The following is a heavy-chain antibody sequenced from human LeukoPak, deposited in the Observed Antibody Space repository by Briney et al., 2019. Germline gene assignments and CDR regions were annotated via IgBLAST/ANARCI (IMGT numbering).Heavy chain of an antibody. D-gene: IGHD3-3*01. J-gene: IGHJ6*02. CDR2: INPNSGGT. V-gene: IGHV1-2*06. CDR1: GYTFTGYY. Sequence: ASVKVSCKASGYTFTGYYMHWVRQAPGQGLEWMGRINPNSGGTNYAQKFQGRVTMTRDTSISTAYMELSRLRSDDTAVYYCARVGLYDFWSGYFYYYGMDVWAKGPRSPSP. CDR3: ARVGLYDFWSGYFYYYGMDV.